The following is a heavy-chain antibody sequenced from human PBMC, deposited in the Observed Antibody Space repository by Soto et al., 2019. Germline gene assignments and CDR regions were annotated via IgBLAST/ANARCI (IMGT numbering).Heavy chain of an antibody. Sequence: ASVKVSCKASGYTFTSYGMHWVRQAPGQRLEWMGWINAGNGNTKYSQKFQGRVTITRDTSASTAYMELSSLRSEDTAVYYSARSIVVVTALDYWGRGTLVTVTS. J-gene: IGHJ4*02. CDR2: INAGNGNT. V-gene: IGHV1-3*01. CDR3: ARSIVVVTALDY. D-gene: IGHD2-21*02. CDR1: GYTFTSYG.